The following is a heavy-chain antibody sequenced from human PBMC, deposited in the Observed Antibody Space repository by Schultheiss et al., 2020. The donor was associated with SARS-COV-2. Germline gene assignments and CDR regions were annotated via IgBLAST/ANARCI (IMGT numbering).Heavy chain of an antibody. J-gene: IGHJ6*02. Sequence: GGSLRLSCAASGLTFSNYGMHWVRQAPGQGLEWVAVVRFDGSGEYYADFVKGRFTTSRDNSKNTLYLQMNSLRAEDTAVYYCAREGRGYSGYDYVWYYYYGMDVWGQGTTVTVSS. CDR1: GLTFSNYG. CDR3: AREGRGYSGYDYVWYYYYGMDV. CDR2: VRFDGSGE. D-gene: IGHD5-12*01. V-gene: IGHV3-33*01.